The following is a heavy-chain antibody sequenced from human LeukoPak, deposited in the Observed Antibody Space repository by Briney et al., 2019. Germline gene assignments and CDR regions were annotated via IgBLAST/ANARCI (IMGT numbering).Heavy chain of an antibody. J-gene: IGHJ3*02. V-gene: IGHV1-8*03. CDR2: MNPNSGNT. CDR1: GYTFTSYD. Sequence: GASVKVTCKASGYTFTSYDINWVRQATGQGLEWMGWMNPNSGNTGYAQKFQGRVTITRNTSISTAYMELSSLRSEDTAVYYCARVGVLQYHDAFDIWGQGTMVTVSS. D-gene: IGHD4-11*01. CDR3: ARVGVLQYHDAFDI.